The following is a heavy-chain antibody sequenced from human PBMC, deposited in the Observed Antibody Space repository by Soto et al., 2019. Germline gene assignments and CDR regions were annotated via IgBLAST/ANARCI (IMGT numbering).Heavy chain of an antibody. J-gene: IGHJ4*02. CDR3: ARYNSYAIDY. CDR1: GTSISSYY. Sequence: SETLSLTCTVSGTSISSYYWSWIRQPPGKGLEWIANIHYSGTTNYSPSLASRVTLSVDTSKDQFSLKMTSVTAADRAMYFCARYNSYAIDYWGQGTPVTVSS. D-gene: IGHD2-8*01. V-gene: IGHV4-59*01. CDR2: IHYSGTT.